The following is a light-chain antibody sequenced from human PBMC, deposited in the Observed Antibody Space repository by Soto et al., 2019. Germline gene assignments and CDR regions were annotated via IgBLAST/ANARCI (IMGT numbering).Light chain of an antibody. CDR3: QQYKSYPYT. CDR1: QSISSW. J-gene: IGKJ2*01. CDR2: DAS. V-gene: IGKV1-5*01. Sequence: DSQMTQSPSTLSASVGDRVTITCRASQSISSWLAWYQQKPGKAPKLLIYDASSLESGVTSRFSGSGSGTEVTLTISSLQPDDLATYYFQQYKSYPYTFGQGTKLEI.